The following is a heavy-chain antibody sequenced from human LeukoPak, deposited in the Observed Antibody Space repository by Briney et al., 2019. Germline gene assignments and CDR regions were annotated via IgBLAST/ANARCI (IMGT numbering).Heavy chain of an antibody. J-gene: IGHJ4*02. V-gene: IGHV3-49*03. Sequence: PGGSLRLSCTASGFTFGDYAMSWFRQAPGKGLEWVGFIRSKAYGGTTEYAASVKGRFTISRDDSKGIAYLQMNSLKTEDTAVYYCTRGPHTAMVLFDYWGQGTLVTVSS. CDR1: GFTFGDYA. CDR3: TRGPHTAMVLFDY. D-gene: IGHD5-18*01. CDR2: IRSKAYGGTT.